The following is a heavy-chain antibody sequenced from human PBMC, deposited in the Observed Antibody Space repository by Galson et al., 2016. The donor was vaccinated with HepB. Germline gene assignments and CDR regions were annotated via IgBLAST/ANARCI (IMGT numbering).Heavy chain of an antibody. D-gene: IGHD3-22*01. CDR3: AKWKYYYDSSAYGDYFDY. CDR2: ISPSSSYA. CDR1: GFIFSDFY. Sequence: SLRLSCAASGFIFSDFYMTWIRQAPGKGLEWVSYISPSSSYANDADSVQGRLTISRDNAKNSLYLQMNSLRPEDTAVYYCAKWKYYYDSSAYGDYFDYWGQGTLVTVSS. V-gene: IGHV3-11*06. J-gene: IGHJ4*02.